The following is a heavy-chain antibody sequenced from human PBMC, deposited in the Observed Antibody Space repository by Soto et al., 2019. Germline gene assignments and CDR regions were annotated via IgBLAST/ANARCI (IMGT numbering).Heavy chain of an antibody. V-gene: IGHV4-59*12. CDR3: ARGRYTYGPDS. D-gene: IGHD5-18*01. Sequence: SETLSLTCTVSGGSISSYYWSRIRQPPGKGLEWIGYIYYSGTAIYNPSLKSRVTISLDTSKKQFSLNLSSVTAADTAVYYCARGRYTYGPDSWGQGTLVTVSS. CDR1: GGSISSYY. J-gene: IGHJ4*02. CDR2: IYYSGTA.